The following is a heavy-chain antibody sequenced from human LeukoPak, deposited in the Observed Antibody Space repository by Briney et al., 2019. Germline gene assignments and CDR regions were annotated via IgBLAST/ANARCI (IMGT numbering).Heavy chain of an antibody. Sequence: GRSLRLSCAASGFTFFSSAMRWVRQAPGNALECVAAISYDGSNKYYADSVKGRFTISRDNSKNTLYLQMNSLRAEDTAVYYCAREPIAVAGTDYYYGIDVWGKGTTVTVSS. CDR1: GFTFFSSA. D-gene: IGHD6-19*01. CDR2: ISYDGSNK. V-gene: IGHV3-30*04. CDR3: AREPIAVAGTDYYYGIDV. J-gene: IGHJ6*04.